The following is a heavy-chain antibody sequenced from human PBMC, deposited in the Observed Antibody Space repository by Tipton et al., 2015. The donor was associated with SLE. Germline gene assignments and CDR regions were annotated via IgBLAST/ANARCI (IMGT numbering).Heavy chain of an antibody. CDR1: GDSISRHF. J-gene: IGHJ3*02. V-gene: IGHV4-59*11. D-gene: IGHD2/OR15-2a*01. CDR2: IYYSGST. Sequence: TLSLTCTVSGDSISRHFWSWVRQPLGKGLEWIGYIYYSGSTNYNPSLKSRVTISVDTSKNQFSLKLTSVTAADTAVYYCASPFDIDAFDIWGHGTMVTVSS. CDR3: ASPFDIDAFDI.